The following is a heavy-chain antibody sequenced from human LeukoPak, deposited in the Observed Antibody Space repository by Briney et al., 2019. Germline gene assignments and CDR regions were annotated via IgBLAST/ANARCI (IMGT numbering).Heavy chain of an antibody. CDR1: GGSFSGYY. J-gene: IGHJ4*02. V-gene: IGHV4-34*01. Sequence: PSETLSLTCAVYGGSFSGYYWSWIRQPPGKGLEWIGEINHSGSTNYNPSLKSRVTISVDTSKNQLSLKLSSVTAADTAVYYCARGPHGSGSSRPFDYWGQGTLVTVSS. CDR2: INHSGST. CDR3: ARGPHGSGSSRPFDY. D-gene: IGHD3-10*01.